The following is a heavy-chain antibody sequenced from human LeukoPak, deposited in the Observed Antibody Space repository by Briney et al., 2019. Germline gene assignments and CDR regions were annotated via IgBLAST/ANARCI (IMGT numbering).Heavy chain of an antibody. V-gene: IGHV4-31*03. CDR3: AREPRDKSAGAFDI. Sequence: SETLSLTCTVSGGSISSGGYYWSWIRQHPGKGLEWIGYIYYSGSTYYNPSLKSRVTISVDTSKNQLSLKLSSVTAADTAVYYCAREPRDKSAGAFDIWGQGTMVTVSS. CDR2: IYYSGST. J-gene: IGHJ3*02. D-gene: IGHD2-21*01. CDR1: GGSISSGGYY.